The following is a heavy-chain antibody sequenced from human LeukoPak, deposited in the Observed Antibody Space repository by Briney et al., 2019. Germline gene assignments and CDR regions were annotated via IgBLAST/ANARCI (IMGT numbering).Heavy chain of an antibody. J-gene: IGHJ3*02. D-gene: IGHD2-2*02. Sequence: SETLSLTCTVSGDSISSYYWSWIRQPPGKGLEWIGFIYYSGDTNYNPSLKSRVTISIDTSKSQFSLRLSSVTAADTAVYYCARLYTDSAFHIWGQGTMVTVSS. CDR2: IYYSGDT. V-gene: IGHV4-59*08. CDR3: ARLYTDSAFHI. CDR1: GDSISSYY.